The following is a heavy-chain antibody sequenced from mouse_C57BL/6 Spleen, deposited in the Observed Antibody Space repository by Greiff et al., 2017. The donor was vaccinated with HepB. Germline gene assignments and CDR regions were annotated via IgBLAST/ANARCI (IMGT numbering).Heavy chain of an antibody. D-gene: IGHD1-1*01. CDR2: LLPGSGST. J-gene: IGHJ2*01. Sequence: VKLQQSGAELMKPGASVKLSCKATGYTFTGYWIEWVKQRPGHGLEWIGELLPGSGSTNYNEKFKGKATFTADISSNTAYMQLSSLTTEDSAIYYCARKNYGVDYWGQGTTLTVSS. CDR1: GYTFTGYW. V-gene: IGHV1-9*01. CDR3: ARKNYGVDY.